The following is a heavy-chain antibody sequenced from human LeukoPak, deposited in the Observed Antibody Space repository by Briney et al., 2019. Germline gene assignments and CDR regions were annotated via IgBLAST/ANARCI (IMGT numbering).Heavy chain of an antibody. J-gene: IGHJ6*02. V-gene: IGHV3-21*01. Sequence: GGSLRLSCAASGFTFSSYSMNWVRLAPGKGLEWVSSISSSSSYIYYADSVKGRFTISRDNAKNSLYLQMNSLRAEDTAVYYCARAYYYGSGSPSNEGYYYGMDVWGQGTTVTVSS. CDR3: ARAYYYGSGSPSNEGYYYGMDV. CDR1: GFTFSSYS. D-gene: IGHD3-10*01. CDR2: ISSSSSYI.